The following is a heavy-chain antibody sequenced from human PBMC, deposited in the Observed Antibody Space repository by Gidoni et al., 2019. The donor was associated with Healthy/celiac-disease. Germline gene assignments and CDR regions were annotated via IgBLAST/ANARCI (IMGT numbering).Heavy chain of an antibody. CDR2: IYYSGST. CDR1: GGSISSGGYY. V-gene: IGHV4-31*03. CDR3: ARARGSSSWYFHYFDY. J-gene: IGHJ4*02. Sequence: QVQLQESGTGLVKPSQTLSLTCTVYGGSISSGGYYWSWIRQHPGKGLEWIGYIYYSGSTYYNPSLKSRVTISVDTSKNQFSLKLSSVTAADTAVYYCARARGSSSWYFHYFDYWGQGTLVTVSS. D-gene: IGHD6-13*01.